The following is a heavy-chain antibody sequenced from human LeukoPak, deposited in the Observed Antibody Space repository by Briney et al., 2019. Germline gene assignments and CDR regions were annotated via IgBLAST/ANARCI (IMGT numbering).Heavy chain of an antibody. CDR1: GYTFTSHG. D-gene: IGHD6-19*01. J-gene: IGHJ4*02. Sequence: ASVKVSCKASGYTFTSHGISWVRQAPGQGLEWMGWISAYNGSTNYAQKLQGRVTMTTDTSTSTAYMELRSLRSDDTAVYYCARIIAVAGLDYWGQGTLVTVSS. CDR2: ISAYNGST. CDR3: ARIIAVAGLDY. V-gene: IGHV1-18*01.